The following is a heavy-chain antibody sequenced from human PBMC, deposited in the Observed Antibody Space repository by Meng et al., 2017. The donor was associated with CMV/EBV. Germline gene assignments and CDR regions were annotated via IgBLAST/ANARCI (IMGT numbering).Heavy chain of an antibody. V-gene: IGHV3-48*04. J-gene: IGHJ6*02. CDR2: ISSSSSTI. Sequence: GGSLRLSCAASGFTFSSYSMNWVRQAPGKGLEWVSYISSSSSTIYYADSVKGRFTISRDNAKNSLYLQMNSLRAEDMAVYYCARDDDSSGYSYYYYYGMDVWGQGTTVTVSS. D-gene: IGHD3-22*01. CDR1: GFTFSSYS. CDR3: ARDDDSSGYSYYYYYGMDV.